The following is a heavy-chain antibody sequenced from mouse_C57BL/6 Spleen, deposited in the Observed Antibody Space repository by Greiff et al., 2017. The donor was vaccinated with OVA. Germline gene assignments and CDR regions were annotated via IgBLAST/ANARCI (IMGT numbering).Heavy chain of an antibody. CDR1: GYTFTSYW. CDR2: IHPGNSDT. Sequence: EVQLQESGPVLARPGASVKMSCKTSGYTFTSYWMHWVKQRPGQGLEWIGAIHPGNSDTSYNQKFKGKATLTVVTSSSTAYMELSSLTNEDAAVYYDTRGGELAGDFDYWGQGTTLTVSS. D-gene: IGHD3-3*01. CDR3: TRGGELAGDFDY. V-gene: IGHV1-5*01. J-gene: IGHJ2*01.